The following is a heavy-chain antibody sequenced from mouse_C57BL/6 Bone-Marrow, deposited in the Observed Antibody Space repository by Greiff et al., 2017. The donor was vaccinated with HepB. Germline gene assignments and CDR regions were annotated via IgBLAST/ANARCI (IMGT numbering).Heavy chain of an antibody. D-gene: IGHD2-14*01. CDR2: INTGGTYT. CDR1: GFTFSTSG. Sequence: EVQLQESGGDLVKPGGSLKLSCAASGFTFSTSGMSWVRQTPDKRLEWVATINTGGTYTYYANSVRGRFTISRDTAKNTLFLLMSSLKSEDSAIYYCARDRFDYYFDYGGQGTTLTVSS. J-gene: IGHJ2*01. V-gene: IGHV5-6*01. CDR3: ARDRFDYYFDY.